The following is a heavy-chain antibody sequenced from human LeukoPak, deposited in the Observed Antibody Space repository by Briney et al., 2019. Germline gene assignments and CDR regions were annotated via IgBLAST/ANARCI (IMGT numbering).Heavy chain of an antibody. D-gene: IGHD3-9*01. Sequence: ASVQVSCKASGYTFTSYYMHWVRQAPGQGLEWMGIINPSGGSTSYAQKFQGRVTMTRDTSTSTVYMELSSLRSEDTAVYYCARGYYDILTGYYRYYFDYWGQGTLVTVSS. CDR3: ARGYYDILTGYYRYYFDY. CDR1: GYTFTSYY. J-gene: IGHJ4*02. CDR2: INPSGGST. V-gene: IGHV1-46*01.